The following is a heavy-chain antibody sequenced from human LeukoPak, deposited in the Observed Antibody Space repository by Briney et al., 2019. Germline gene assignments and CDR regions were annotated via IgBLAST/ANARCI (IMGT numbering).Heavy chain of an antibody. J-gene: IGHJ5*02. CDR1: GGTFTSYA. D-gene: IGHD4-11*01. V-gene: IGHV1-69*05. CDR3: ASHEYSNYGCFYP. Sequence: ASVTVSCKATGGTFTSYAISWERQAPGQGPEWMGGIIPIFGKANYAQKFQGRVTITTDVSTSAAYMELSSLRPEDTAVYYCASHEYSNYGCFYPWGQGTLVTVSS. CDR2: IIPIFGKA.